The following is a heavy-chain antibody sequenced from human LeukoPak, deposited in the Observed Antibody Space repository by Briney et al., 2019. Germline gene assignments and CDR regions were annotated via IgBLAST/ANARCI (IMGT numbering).Heavy chain of an antibody. V-gene: IGHV5-51*01. CDR3: ARLLWFGEGRGFDI. CDR2: IYPGDSET. J-gene: IGHJ3*02. Sequence: GESLKISCKGSGYSFSSQWIGWVRQMPGKGLERMGVIYPGDSETRYSPSFQGQVTISADKSISTAYLQWSSLKASDSAMYYCARLLWFGEGRGFDIWGQGTMVTVSS. D-gene: IGHD3-10*01. CDR1: GYSFSSQW.